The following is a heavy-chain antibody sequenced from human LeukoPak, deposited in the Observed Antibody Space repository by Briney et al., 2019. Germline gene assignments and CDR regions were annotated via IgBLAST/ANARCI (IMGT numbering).Heavy chain of an antibody. CDR3: ARERRSGYYYGMDV. CDR1: GGSISSYY. J-gene: IGHJ6*02. D-gene: IGHD2-15*01. CDR2: IYHSGST. V-gene: IGHV4-59*01. Sequence: PSETLSLTCTVSGGSISSYYWSWIRQPPGKGREWIGYIYHSGSTNYNPSLKSRVTISVDTSKNQFSLKLSSVTAADTAVYYCARERRSGYYYGMDVWGQGTTVTVSS.